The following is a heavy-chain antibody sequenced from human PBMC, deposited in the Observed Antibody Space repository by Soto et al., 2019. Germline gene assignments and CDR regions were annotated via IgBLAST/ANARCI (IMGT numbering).Heavy chain of an antibody. J-gene: IGHJ4*01. V-gene: IGHV1-46*01. CDR3: ARGDPTSSGYFDY. CDR2: INPHGGST. CDR1: GYTFTSSY. D-gene: IGHD2-2*01. Sequence: ASVKVSCKASGYTFTSSYMHWVRQAPGHGLEWMGIINPHGGSTGYAQKFKGRVTMTRDTSTGTFYMELSTLRYEDTAVYYCARGDPTSSGYFDYWGQGTLVTVSS.